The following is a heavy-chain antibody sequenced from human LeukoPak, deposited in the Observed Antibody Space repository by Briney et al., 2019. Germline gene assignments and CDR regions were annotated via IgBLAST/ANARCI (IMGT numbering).Heavy chain of an antibody. CDR1: GFTFSSYS. CDR2: ISSSSSHI. CDR3: ARETGDDAFDI. V-gene: IGHV3-21*01. D-gene: IGHD7-27*01. J-gene: IGHJ3*02. Sequence: PGGSLGLSCAASGFTFSSYSMNWVRQAPGKGLEWVSSISSSSSHIYYADSVKGRFTISRDNAKNSLYLQMNSLRAEDTAVYYCARETGDDAFDIWGQGTMVTVSS.